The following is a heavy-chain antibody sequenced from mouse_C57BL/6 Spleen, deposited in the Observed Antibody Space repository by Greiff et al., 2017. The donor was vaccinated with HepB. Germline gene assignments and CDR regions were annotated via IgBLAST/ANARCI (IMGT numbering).Heavy chain of an antibody. V-gene: IGHV1-15*01. CDR3: TRGYYGSSPAWFAY. Sequence: VQLQQSGAELVRPGASVTLSCKASGYTFTDYEMHWVKQTPVHGLEWIGAIDPETGGTAYNQKFKGKAILTADKSSSTAYMELRSLTSEDSAFYYCTRGYYGSSPAWFAYWGQGTLVTVSA. CDR2: IDPETGGT. D-gene: IGHD1-1*01. CDR1: GYTFTDYE. J-gene: IGHJ3*01.